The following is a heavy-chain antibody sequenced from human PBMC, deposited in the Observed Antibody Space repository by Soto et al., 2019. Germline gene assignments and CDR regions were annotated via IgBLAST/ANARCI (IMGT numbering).Heavy chain of an antibody. Sequence: SVKVSCKASGGTFSSYAISWVRQAPGQGLEWMGGIIPIFGTANYAQKFQGRVTITADKSTSTAYMELSSLRSEDTAVYYCARVDTAMVYKSDAFDISRQGTMVTVS. CDR3: ARVDTAMVYKSDAFDI. V-gene: IGHV1-69*06. CDR1: GGTFSSYA. D-gene: IGHD5-18*01. J-gene: IGHJ3*02. CDR2: IIPIFGTA.